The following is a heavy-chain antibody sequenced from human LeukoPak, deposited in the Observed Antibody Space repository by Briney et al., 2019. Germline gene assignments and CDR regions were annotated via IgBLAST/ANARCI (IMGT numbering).Heavy chain of an antibody. CDR1: GFTFSSYA. J-gene: IGHJ4*02. CDR3: ARAVGSGSSNGRQTD. V-gene: IGHV3-30*01. D-gene: IGHD3-10*01. Sequence: GGSLRLSCAASGFTFSSYAMHWVRQAPGKGLEWVAVISYDGSNKYYADSVKGRFTISRDNSNNTLYLQMNSLRAEDTAVYYCARAVGSGSSNGRQTDWGQGTLVTVSS. CDR2: ISYDGSNK.